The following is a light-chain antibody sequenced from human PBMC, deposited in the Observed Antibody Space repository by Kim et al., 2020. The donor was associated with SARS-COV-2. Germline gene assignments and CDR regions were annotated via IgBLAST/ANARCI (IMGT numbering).Light chain of an antibody. V-gene: IGLV3-1*01. Sequence: VSPRPPASLTCSGDKLGDKYAFWYQQKPGQSPVLVIYQDSKRPSGIPERFSGSHSGNTATLTISGTQAMDEADYYCQAWDSSTGVFGTGTKVTVL. CDR3: QAWDSSTGV. CDR1: KLGDKY. CDR2: QDS. J-gene: IGLJ1*01.